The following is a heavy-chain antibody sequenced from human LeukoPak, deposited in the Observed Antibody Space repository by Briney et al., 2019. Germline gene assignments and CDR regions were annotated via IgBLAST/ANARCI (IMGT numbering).Heavy chain of an antibody. V-gene: IGHV4-39*01. CDR3: ARQSTYYGSGRSPNFFDY. D-gene: IGHD3-10*01. CDR1: GGSFSGYY. Sequence: PSETLSLTCAVYGGSFSGYYWGWIRQPPGKGLEWIGSIYYSGSTYYNPSLKSRVTISVDTSKNQFSLKLSSVTAADTAVYYCARQSTYYGSGRSPNFFDYWGQGTLVTVSS. J-gene: IGHJ4*02. CDR2: IYYSGST.